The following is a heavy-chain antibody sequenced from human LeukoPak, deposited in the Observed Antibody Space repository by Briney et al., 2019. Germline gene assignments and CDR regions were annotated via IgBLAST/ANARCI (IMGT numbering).Heavy chain of an antibody. CDR1: GYTFTSYG. Sequence: GSVKVSCMASGYTFTSYGISWVRQAPGQGLEWMGWISAYNGNTNYAQKLQGRVTMTTDTSTSTAYMELRSLRSDDTAVYYCASTNPLRFLASAAVPYYYGMDVWGQGTTVTVSS. CDR3: ASTNPLRFLASAAVPYYYGMDV. D-gene: IGHD3-3*01. V-gene: IGHV1-18*01. J-gene: IGHJ6*02. CDR2: ISAYNGNT.